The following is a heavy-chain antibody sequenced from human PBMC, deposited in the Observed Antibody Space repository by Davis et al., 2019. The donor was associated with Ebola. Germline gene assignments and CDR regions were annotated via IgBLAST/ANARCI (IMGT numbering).Heavy chain of an antibody. V-gene: IGHV3-30*02. CDR3: AKDLVAAGGFYDMDV. D-gene: IGHD6-13*01. Sequence: PGGSLRLSCAASGFTLSGYDMNWVRQAPGKGLQWVAVIWDDGSNKYYADSVKGRFTISRDNSKNTLYLQMNSLRPEDTAVYYCAKDLVAAGGFYDMDVWGHGTTVTVSS. J-gene: IGHJ6*02. CDR2: IWDDGSNK. CDR1: GFTLSGYD.